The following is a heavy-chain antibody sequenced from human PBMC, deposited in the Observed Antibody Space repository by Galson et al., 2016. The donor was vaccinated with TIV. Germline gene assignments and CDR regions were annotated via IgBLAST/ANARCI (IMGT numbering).Heavy chain of an antibody. Sequence: SLRLSCAASGFSFSNFALSWVRQAPGRGLEWVSSINNFGVATYYADSVKGRFTISRDNTKKILYLQMSSLRAEDTGFYYCTKDANYQLPRNWFDAWGPGTLVTVSS. J-gene: IGHJ5*02. D-gene: IGHD2-2*01. CDR2: INNFGVAT. CDR1: GFSFSNFA. V-gene: IGHV3-23*01. CDR3: TKDANYQLPRNWFDA.